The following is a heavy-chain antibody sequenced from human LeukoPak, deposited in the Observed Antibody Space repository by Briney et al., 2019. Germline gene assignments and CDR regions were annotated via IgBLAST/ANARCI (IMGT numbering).Heavy chain of an antibody. CDR1: GGSISSHY. J-gene: IGHJ4*02. V-gene: IGHV4-59*11. Sequence: SETLSLTCTVSGGSISSHYWSWIRQPPGKGLEWIGYIYYSGSTNYNPSLKSRVTISVDTSKNQFSLKLSSVTAADTAVYYCARVHGSGLDYWGQGTLVTVSS. CDR2: IYYSGST. CDR3: ARVHGSGLDY. D-gene: IGHD6-19*01.